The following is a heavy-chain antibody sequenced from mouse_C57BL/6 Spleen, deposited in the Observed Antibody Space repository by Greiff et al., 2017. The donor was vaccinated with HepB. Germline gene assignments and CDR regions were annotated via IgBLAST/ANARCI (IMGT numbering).Heavy chain of an antibody. D-gene: IGHD2-4*01. CDR2: INYDGSST. J-gene: IGHJ2*01. CDR1: GFTFSDYY. V-gene: IGHV5-16*01. CDR3: ARDNTYDYALDY. Sequence: EVHLVESEGGLVQPGSSMKLSCTASGFTFSDYYMAWVRQVPEKGLEWVANINYDGSSTYYLDSLKSRFIISRDNAKNILYLQMSSLKSEDTATYYCARDNTYDYALDYWGQGTTLTVSS.